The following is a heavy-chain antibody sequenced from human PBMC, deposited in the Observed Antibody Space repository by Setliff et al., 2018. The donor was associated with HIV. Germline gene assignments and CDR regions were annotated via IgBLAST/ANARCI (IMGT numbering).Heavy chain of an antibody. CDR1: GYTFSDHG. Sequence: ASVMVSCKASGYTFSDHGINWVRQASGQRLEWMGWVNPKSDNSGLAQKFQGRVFLTSNASLNTTYMYLNGLTSDDTATYYCARRIKDNDNYNIPCESWGQGTLVTVSS. J-gene: IGHJ5*01. D-gene: IGHD3-10*01. CDR2: VNPKSDNS. CDR3: ARRIKDNDNYNIPCES. V-gene: IGHV1-8*02.